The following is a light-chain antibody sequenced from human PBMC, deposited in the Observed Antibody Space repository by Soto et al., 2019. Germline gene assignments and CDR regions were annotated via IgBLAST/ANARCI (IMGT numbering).Light chain of an antibody. CDR2: DGS. Sequence: DIQMTQSPSSLSASVGDRVTITCQASQDITNYLNWYQQKPGKAPRLLVYDGSNLDTGVPSRFRGSGSGTHFSFTISSLHPEDIAPYYCQQFDSLPITFGQGTRLEI. CDR3: QQFDSLPIT. V-gene: IGKV1-33*01. J-gene: IGKJ5*01. CDR1: QDITNY.